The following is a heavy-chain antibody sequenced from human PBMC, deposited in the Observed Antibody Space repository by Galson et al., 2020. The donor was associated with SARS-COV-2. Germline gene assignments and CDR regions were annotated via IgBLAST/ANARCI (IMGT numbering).Heavy chain of an antibody. Sequence: GESLKISCAASGFTFSDYSMSWIRQAPGKGPEWISSIDSRGTSLNYTASVKARFTISRDNGKNSLFLQMNSLGAEDTAVYFCARDGRYCNSSSCYHFDYWGQGTLVAVS. V-gene: IGHV3-11*01. CDR3: ARDGRYCNSSSCYHFDY. J-gene: IGHJ4*02. CDR2: IDSRGTSL. CDR1: GFTFSDYS. D-gene: IGHD2-2*01.